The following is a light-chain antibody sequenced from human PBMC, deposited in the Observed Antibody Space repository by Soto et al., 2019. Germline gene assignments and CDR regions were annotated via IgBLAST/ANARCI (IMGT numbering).Light chain of an antibody. CDR1: QSVSNN. CDR3: QHYYDWPYT. J-gene: IGKJ2*01. V-gene: IGKV3D-15*01. Sequence: EIVMTQSPANLSLSPGERASLSCRTSQSVSNNLAWYQQKPGQAPRLLIYGAFTRATDIPARFSGSGSGTDFTLTITSLQSEDFALYYCQHYYDWPYTFGQGTKLEIK. CDR2: GAF.